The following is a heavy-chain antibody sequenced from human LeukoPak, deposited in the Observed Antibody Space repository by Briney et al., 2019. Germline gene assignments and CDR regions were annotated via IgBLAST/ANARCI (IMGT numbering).Heavy chain of an antibody. CDR3: ARPGRGGAFDI. Sequence: KPSETLSLTCTVSGASISSYYWSWIRQPPGKGLESIGYVSYSGSTNYNPSLKSRVTISVDKSKNQFSLKLSSVTAADTAVYYCARPGRGGAFDIWGQGTMVTVSS. V-gene: IGHV4-59*12. J-gene: IGHJ3*02. CDR1: GASISSYY. CDR2: VSYSGST. D-gene: IGHD1-1*01.